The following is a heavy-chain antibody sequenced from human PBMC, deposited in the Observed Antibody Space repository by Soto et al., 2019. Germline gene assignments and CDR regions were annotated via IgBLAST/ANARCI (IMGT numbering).Heavy chain of an antibody. CDR1: GGSISSYY. J-gene: IGHJ4*02. CDR3: ATATVTSYFDY. V-gene: IGHV4-59*01. CDR2: VYYSGST. D-gene: IGHD4-17*01. Sequence: SETLSLTCTVSGGSISSYYWSWVRQPPGKGLEWVGYVYYSGSTNYNPSLRSRVTISVDTSKNQFSLKLSSVTAADTAVYYCATATVTSYFDYWGQGTLVTVSS.